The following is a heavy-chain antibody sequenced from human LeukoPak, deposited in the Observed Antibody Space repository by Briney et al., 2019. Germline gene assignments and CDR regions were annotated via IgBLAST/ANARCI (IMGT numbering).Heavy chain of an antibody. CDR3: AKVGRDYDSSGYYYYLDY. J-gene: IGHJ4*02. Sequence: PGRSLRLSCAASGFTFSSYGMHWVRQAPGKGLEWVAVIWYDGSNKYYADSEKGRFTISRDNSKNTLYLQMNSLRAEDTAVYYCAKVGRDYDSSGYYYYLDYWGQGTLVTVSS. V-gene: IGHV3-33*06. CDR2: IWYDGSNK. D-gene: IGHD3-22*01. CDR1: GFTFSSYG.